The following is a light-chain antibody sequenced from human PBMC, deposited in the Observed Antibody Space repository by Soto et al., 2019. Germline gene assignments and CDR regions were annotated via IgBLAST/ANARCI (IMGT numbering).Light chain of an antibody. J-gene: IGKJ4*01. CDR1: QSISTW. V-gene: IGKV1-5*03. Sequence: DIQMTQSPSTLSASVGDRVTITCRASQSISTWLAWYQQKPGKAPKLLIYKASSLESGDPSRFSGSGSGTEFTLTINSLQPDDFATYYGQQYNTYPLTFGGGTTVEIK. CDR3: QQYNTYPLT. CDR2: KAS.